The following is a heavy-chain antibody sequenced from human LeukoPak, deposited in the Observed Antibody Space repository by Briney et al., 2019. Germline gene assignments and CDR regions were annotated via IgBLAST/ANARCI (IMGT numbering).Heavy chain of an antibody. CDR3: ARKYNWLYHFEY. D-gene: IGHD1-20*01. J-gene: IGHJ4*02. V-gene: IGHV3-30*03. CDR2: ISHDGRET. CDR1: GFTFSAFG. Sequence: PGMSLRLSCSASGFTFSAFGMTWVRQAPGKGLEWLAVISHDGRETKYAASVEGRFTVSRDDSDNTLYLEMNSVRHEDTAVYFCARKYNWLYHFEYWGQGTLVTVS.